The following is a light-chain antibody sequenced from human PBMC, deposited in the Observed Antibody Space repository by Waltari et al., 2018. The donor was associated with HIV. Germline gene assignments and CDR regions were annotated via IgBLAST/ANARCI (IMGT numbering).Light chain of an antibody. Sequence: DIQMTHSPSSLSASVGARVTITCQASQDIRNFLNWYQQKPGKAPKLLIYDASYLETGVSSRFSGSGSGTDFTFTISSLQPEDIATYYCQQYDNLPLTFGGGTKVEI. CDR2: DAS. CDR3: QQYDNLPLT. CDR1: QDIRNF. J-gene: IGKJ4*01. V-gene: IGKV1-33*01.